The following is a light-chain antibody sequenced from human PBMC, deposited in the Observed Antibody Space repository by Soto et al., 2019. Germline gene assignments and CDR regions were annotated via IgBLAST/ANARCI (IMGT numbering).Light chain of an antibody. Sequence: DIQMTQSPSTLSQSVGDRVTITCRASRSVSDWVAWYQQKPGKAPNLLIFDASNLKSGGPSRFSGSGSGTVFTLTINSLQPDDVATYYCLQYDNHSWTFGQGTKVEI. V-gene: IGKV1-5*01. J-gene: IGKJ1*01. CDR2: DAS. CDR3: LQYDNHSWT. CDR1: RSVSDW.